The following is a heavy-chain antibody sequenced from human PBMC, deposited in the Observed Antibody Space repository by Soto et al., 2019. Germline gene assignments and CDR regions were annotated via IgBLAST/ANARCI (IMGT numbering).Heavy chain of an antibody. J-gene: IGHJ4*02. Sequence: QVQLQESGPGLVKPSETLSLTCTVSGGSVSSGSYYWSWIRQPPGKGLDWIGYVYYSGSTNYNPSLKSRATISADTSKNQFSLKLSSVTAADTAVYYCARDGDGYNYCGQGTLGTVSS. CDR1: GGSVSSGSYY. CDR3: ARDGDGYNY. V-gene: IGHV4-61*01. CDR2: VYYSGST. D-gene: IGHD5-12*01.